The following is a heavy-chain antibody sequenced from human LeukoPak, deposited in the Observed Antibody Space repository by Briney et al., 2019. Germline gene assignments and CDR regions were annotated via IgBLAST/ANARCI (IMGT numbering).Heavy chain of an antibody. CDR1: GFTFSSYA. Sequence: GGSLRLSCAASGFTFSSYAMHWVRQAPGKGLEWVAVISYDGSNKYYADSVKGRFTISRDNSKNTLYLQMNSLRAEDTAVYYCARDFHDILTGLHLWGQGTLVTVSS. CDR3: ARDFHDILTGLHL. V-gene: IGHV3-30-3*01. D-gene: IGHD3-9*01. J-gene: IGHJ5*02. CDR2: ISYDGSNK.